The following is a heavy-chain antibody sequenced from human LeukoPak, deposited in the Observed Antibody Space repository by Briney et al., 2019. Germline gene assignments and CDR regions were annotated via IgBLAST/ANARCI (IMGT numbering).Heavy chain of an antibody. Sequence: SETLSLTCAVYGGSFSEYYSSWVRQSPGKGLEWIGEVHPSGSTHYNPSLKSRLSISLDTSKNQLSLTLSSVTAADTAVYYCARTRRTGTTDYWGQGTLVTVSS. V-gene: IGHV4-34*01. CDR2: VHPSGST. D-gene: IGHD1-7*01. CDR1: GGSFSEYY. CDR3: ARTRRTGTTDY. J-gene: IGHJ4*02.